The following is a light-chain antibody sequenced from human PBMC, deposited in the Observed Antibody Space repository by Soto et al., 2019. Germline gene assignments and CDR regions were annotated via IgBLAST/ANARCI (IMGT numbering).Light chain of an antibody. CDR3: QTSGTGLHEV. V-gene: IGLV4-69*01. CDR1: SGHSSYA. CDR2: LNSDGSH. J-gene: IGLJ2*01. Sequence: QSVLTQSPSASASLGASVKLTCTLSSGHSSYAIAWHQQQPEKGSRYLMKLNSDGSHSKGDGIPDRFSGSSSGAERYLTISSLQSEYEADYYCQTSGTGLHEVFGGVTKLT.